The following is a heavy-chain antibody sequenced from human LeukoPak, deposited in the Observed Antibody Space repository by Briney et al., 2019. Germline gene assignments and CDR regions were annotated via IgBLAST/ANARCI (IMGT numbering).Heavy chain of an antibody. V-gene: IGHV3-23*01. J-gene: IGHJ4*02. D-gene: IGHD3-22*01. CDR1: GFTFSSYA. Sequence: GGSLRLSCAASGFTFSSYAMSWVRQAPGKGLEWVSAISGSGGRTYYADSVKGRFTISRDNSKNTLYLQMNSLRAEDTAVYYCAKDPGYYYDSSGYSPGYFDYWGQGTLVTVSS. CDR3: AKDPGYYYDSSGYSPGYFDY. CDR2: ISGSGGRT.